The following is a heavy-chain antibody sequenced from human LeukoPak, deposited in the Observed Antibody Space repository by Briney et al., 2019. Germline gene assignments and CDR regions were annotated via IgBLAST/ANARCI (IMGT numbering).Heavy chain of an antibody. CDR3: ADYRKPPGLDY. CDR1: EFPFSIYA. J-gene: IGHJ4*02. CDR2: IYSGGSDK. D-gene: IGHD4-11*01. Sequence: GGSLRLSCAVSEFPFSIYAMAWVRQAPGQGLEWVSAIYSGGSDKYYTDSVKGRFTISRDNSKNTVYLQMNSLRAEDTAVYYCADYRKPPGLDYWGQGTLVTVSS. V-gene: IGHV3-23*05.